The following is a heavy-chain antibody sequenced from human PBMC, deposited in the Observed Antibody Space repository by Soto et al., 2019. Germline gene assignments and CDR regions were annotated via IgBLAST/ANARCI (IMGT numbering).Heavy chain of an antibody. V-gene: IGHV1-69*02. D-gene: IGHD6-19*01. CDR2: IIPILGIA. CDR1: GGTFSSYT. Sequence: QVQLVQSGAEVKKPGSSVKVSCKASGGTFSSYTISWVRQAPGQGLEWMGRIIPILGIANYAQKFQGRVTITADKSTSTAYMELSSLRSEDTAVYYCARRGIAVAGRDAFDIWGQGTMVTVSS. CDR3: ARRGIAVAGRDAFDI. J-gene: IGHJ3*02.